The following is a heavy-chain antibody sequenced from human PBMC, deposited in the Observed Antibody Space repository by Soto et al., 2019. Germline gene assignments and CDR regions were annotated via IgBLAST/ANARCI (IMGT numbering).Heavy chain of an antibody. CDR1: GYSFNSYG. CDR2: ISAHNGNT. D-gene: IGHD3-22*01. Sequence: HLVQSGAEVKKPGASVKVSCEASGYSFNSYGITWMRQAPGQGLEWMGWISAHNGNTNYAQRFQDRVTMTTDTSTSTAYMELRSLRSDDTAMYYCARDRAHSNGYYGFYFDYWGQRSLVTVSS. CDR3: ARDRAHSNGYYGFYFDY. V-gene: IGHV1-18*01. J-gene: IGHJ4*02.